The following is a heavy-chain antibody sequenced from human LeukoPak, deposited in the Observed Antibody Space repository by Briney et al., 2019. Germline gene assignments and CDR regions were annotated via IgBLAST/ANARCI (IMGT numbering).Heavy chain of an antibody. D-gene: IGHD3-22*01. V-gene: IGHV3-74*01. J-gene: IGHJ3*02. Sequence: GGSLRLSCAASGFTFSSYWMHWVRQAPGKGLVWVSRINTDGSSTSYADSVKGRFTISRDNAKNTLYLQMNSLRAEDTAVYYCAKDQTYYYDSSGYPTSFDIWGQGTMVTVSS. CDR2: INTDGSST. CDR3: AKDQTYYYDSSGYPTSFDI. CDR1: GFTFSSYW.